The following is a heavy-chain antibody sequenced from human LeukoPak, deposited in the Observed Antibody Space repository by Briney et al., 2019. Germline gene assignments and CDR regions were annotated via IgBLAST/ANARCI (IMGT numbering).Heavy chain of an antibody. D-gene: IGHD5-12*01. Sequence: GASVKVSCKASGYTFTGYYMHWVRQAPGQGLEWMGWINPNSGGTNYAQKFQGRVTMTRDTSISTAYMELSWLRSDDTAVYYCARVRVATSHYYYGMDVWGQGTTVTVSS. V-gene: IGHV1-2*02. J-gene: IGHJ6*02. CDR1: GYTFTGYY. CDR3: ARVRVATSHYYYGMDV. CDR2: INPNSGGT.